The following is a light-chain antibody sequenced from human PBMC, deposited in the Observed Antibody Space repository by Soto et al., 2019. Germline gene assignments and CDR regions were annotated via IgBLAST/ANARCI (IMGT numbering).Light chain of an antibody. Sequence: DIQLTQSPSFLSASVGDRVTITCRASQAMSSSLAWYQQKPAQAPKLLIYASSNLQSGVPSRFSGSGSGTDFTLTISSLQPEDFATYFCQQSYTTPVYSFGQGTKLEIK. J-gene: IGKJ2*01. CDR3: QQSYTTPVYS. CDR1: QAMSSS. CDR2: ASS. V-gene: IGKV1-39*01.